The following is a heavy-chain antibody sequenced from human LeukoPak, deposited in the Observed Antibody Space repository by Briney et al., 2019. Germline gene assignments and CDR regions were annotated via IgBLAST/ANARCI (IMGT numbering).Heavy chain of an antibody. Sequence: ASVKVSCKASGYTFTSYDINWVRQATGQGLVWMGWMNPNSGNTGYAQKFQGRVTMTRNTSISTAYMELSSLRSEDTAVYYCARESTDSYNWFDPWGQGTLVTVSS. CDR1: GYTFTSYD. CDR3: ARESTDSYNWFDP. V-gene: IGHV1-8*01. D-gene: IGHD2-2*01. CDR2: MNPNSGNT. J-gene: IGHJ5*02.